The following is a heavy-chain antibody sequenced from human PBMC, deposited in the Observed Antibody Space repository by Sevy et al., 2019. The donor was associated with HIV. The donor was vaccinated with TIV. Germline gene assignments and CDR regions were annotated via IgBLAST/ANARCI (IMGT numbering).Heavy chain of an antibody. J-gene: IGHJ4*02. D-gene: IGHD1-7*01. V-gene: IGHV3-48*02. Sequence: GGSLRLSCAASGFSFSTSGMNWVRQAPGKGLEWVSYIGGTTSTIYYADSVKGRFTIPRDNARNSLYLQMNSLRDEDTAVYYCAVPKVTGTTTMFDYWGQGTLVTVSS. CDR2: IGGTTSTI. CDR3: AVPKVTGTTTMFDY. CDR1: GFSFSTSG.